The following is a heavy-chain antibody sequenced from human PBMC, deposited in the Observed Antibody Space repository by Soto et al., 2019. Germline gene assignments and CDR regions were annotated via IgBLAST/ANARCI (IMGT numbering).Heavy chain of an antibody. CDR1: GGSFSGYY. D-gene: IGHD2-2*01. V-gene: IGHV4-34*01. Sequence: QVQLQQWGAGLLKPSETLSLTCAVYGGSFSGYYWSWIRQPPGKGLEWIGEINHSGSTNYNPFLKSRVTISVDTSKNQFSLKLSSVTAADTAVYYCARGPRAVVPADNSYYMDVWGKGTTVTVSS. J-gene: IGHJ6*03. CDR2: INHSGST. CDR3: ARGPRAVVPADNSYYMDV.